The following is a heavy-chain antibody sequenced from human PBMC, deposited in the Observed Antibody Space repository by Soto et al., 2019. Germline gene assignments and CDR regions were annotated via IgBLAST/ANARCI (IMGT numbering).Heavy chain of an antibody. J-gene: IGHJ6*02. CDR1: GYTFTSYA. Sequence: GASVKVSCKASGYTFTSYAMHWVRQAPGQRLEWMGWINAGNGNTKYSQKFQGRVTITRDTSASTAYMELSSLRSEDTAVYYCARDCCGYDFWSGYGSYYYYYGMDVWGQGTTVTVSS. V-gene: IGHV1-3*01. CDR3: ARDCCGYDFWSGYGSYYYYYGMDV. CDR2: INAGNGNT. D-gene: IGHD3-3*01.